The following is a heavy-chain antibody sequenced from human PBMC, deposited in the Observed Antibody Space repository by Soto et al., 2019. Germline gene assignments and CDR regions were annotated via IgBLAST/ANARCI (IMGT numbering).Heavy chain of an antibody. V-gene: IGHV4-59*08. CDR3: ARHMTTISGYFDY. D-gene: IGHD4-17*01. J-gene: IGHJ4*02. CDR2: IYSSGNT. CDR1: GGSISGFF. Sequence: SETLSLTCTVSGGSISGFFWSWIRQPPGKGQEWIGYIYSSGNTNYNPSLKSRVTLSVDTSKNQFSLKLRSVTAADTAVYYCARHMTTISGYFDYWGQGTLVTVSS.